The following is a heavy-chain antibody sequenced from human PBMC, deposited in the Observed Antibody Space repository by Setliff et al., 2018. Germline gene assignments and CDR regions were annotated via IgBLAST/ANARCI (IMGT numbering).Heavy chain of an antibody. Sequence: GGSLRLSCTASRFTFSVYVMAWVRQAPGKGLEWVSSITGSGGGTYYADSVKGRFIVSRDNSKNTLYLQMNSLRVDDTAIYYCAKELSMAYRNDWGLGTLVTVSS. CDR2: ITGSGGGT. J-gene: IGHJ4*02. V-gene: IGHV3-23*01. CDR1: RFTFSVYV. D-gene: IGHD4-4*01. CDR3: AKELSMAYRND.